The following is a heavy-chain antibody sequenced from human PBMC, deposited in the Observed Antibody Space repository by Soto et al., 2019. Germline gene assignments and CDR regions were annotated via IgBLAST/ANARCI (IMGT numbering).Heavy chain of an antibody. CDR1: GGSFSGYY. V-gene: IGHV4-34*01. CDR2: INHSGST. Sequence: QVQLQQWGAGLLKPSETLSLTCAVYGGSFSGYYWSWIRQPPGKGLEWIGEINHSGSTNYNPSLKSRVTISVDTSKNQFSLKLSAVTAADTAVYYCAKGSVGAQWGQGTLVTVSS. D-gene: IGHD3-10*01. J-gene: IGHJ4*02. CDR3: AKGSVGAQ.